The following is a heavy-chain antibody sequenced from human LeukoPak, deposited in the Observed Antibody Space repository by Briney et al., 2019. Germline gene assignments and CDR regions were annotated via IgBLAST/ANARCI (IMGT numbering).Heavy chain of an antibody. CDR3: AKDNGSGSYYNSYSGNAFDI. CDR2: ISSSSSYI. J-gene: IGHJ3*02. V-gene: IGHV3-21*04. CDR1: GFTFSSYS. Sequence: GGSLRLSCAASGFTFSSYSMNWVRQAPGKGLEWVSSISSSSSYIYYADSVKGRFTISRDNAKNSLYLQMNSLRAEDMALYYCAKDNGSGSYYNSYSGNAFDIWGQGTMVTVSS. D-gene: IGHD3-10*01.